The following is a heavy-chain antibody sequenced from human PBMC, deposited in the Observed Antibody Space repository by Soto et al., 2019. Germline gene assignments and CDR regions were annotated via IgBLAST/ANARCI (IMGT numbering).Heavy chain of an antibody. Sequence: GGSLRLSCVASGFTFNNYWMSWVRQAPGKGLEWLANTGQDGSYGCYADSVKGRFTISRDNAKASLFLDMNSLRVEDTAVYYCARGGVPFSECEYWGQGTLVTVSS. J-gene: IGHJ4*02. CDR3: ARGGVPFSECEY. CDR2: TGQDGSYG. CDR1: GFTFNNYW. D-gene: IGHD3-3*01. V-gene: IGHV3-7*01.